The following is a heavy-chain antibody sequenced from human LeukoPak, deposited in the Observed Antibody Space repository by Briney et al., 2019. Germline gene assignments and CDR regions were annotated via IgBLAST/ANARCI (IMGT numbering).Heavy chain of an antibody. CDR1: GFTFNNYW. V-gene: IGHV3-7*01. CDR3: ARERIVGATDFYY. D-gene: IGHD1-26*01. CDR2: IKPDGSET. J-gene: IGHJ4*02. Sequence: GGSLRLSCAASGFTFNNYWMTWVRQAPGKGLEWVANIKPDGSETHYVDSVKGRFTISRDSAKNSLYLEMSSLRADDTAVYYCARERIVGATDFYYWGQGTLVTVSS.